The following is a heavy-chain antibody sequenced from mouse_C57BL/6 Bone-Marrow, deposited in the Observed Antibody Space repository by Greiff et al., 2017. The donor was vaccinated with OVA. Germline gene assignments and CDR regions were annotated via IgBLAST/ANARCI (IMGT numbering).Heavy chain of an antibody. D-gene: IGHD1-1*01. Sequence: VQLKQSGTVLARPGASVKLSCKTSGYTFTGYWMHWVKQRPGQGLEWIGAIFPGNSATSYNQKFKGQAKLTAVTSANTDYMQLSSLTNEEAAVDYCTRDYYGSSYSYFDDWGTGTTVTVSS. CDR1: GYTFTGYW. V-gene: IGHV1-5*01. J-gene: IGHJ1*03. CDR2: IFPGNSAT. CDR3: TRDYYGSSYSYFDD.